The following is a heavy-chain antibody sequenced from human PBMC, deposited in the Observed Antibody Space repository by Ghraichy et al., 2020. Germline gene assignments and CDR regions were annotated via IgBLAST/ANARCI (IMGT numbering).Heavy chain of an antibody. Sequence: GGSLRLSCAASGFTFSSYGMHWVRQAPGKGLEWVAVISYDGSNKYYADSVKGRFTISRDNSKNTLYLQMNSLRAEDTAVYYCAKTFGSGYYTYWGQGTLVTVSS. CDR1: GFTFSSYG. CDR2: ISYDGSNK. CDR3: AKTFGSGYYTY. D-gene: IGHD3-3*01. V-gene: IGHV3-30*18. J-gene: IGHJ4*02.